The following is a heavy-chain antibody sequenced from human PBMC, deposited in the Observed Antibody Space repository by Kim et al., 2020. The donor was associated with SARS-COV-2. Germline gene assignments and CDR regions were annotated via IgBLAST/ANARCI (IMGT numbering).Heavy chain of an antibody. J-gene: IGHJ4*01. Sequence: GGSLRLSCAGSGFTFGSAHMHWVRQAPGKGLEWVALISADASNKDYVDSVKGRFTVSRDNSQNTLFLQIDSLRAEDTAVYYCAREGHSSGRAGSFDYWG. D-gene: IGHD3-22*01. CDR3: AREGHSSGRAGSFDY. CDR1: GFTFGSAH. CDR2: ISADASNK. V-gene: IGHV3-30*03.